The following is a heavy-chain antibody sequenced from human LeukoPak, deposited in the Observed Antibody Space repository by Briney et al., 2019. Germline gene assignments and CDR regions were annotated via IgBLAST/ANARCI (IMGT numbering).Heavy chain of an antibody. J-gene: IGHJ4*02. D-gene: IGHD3-22*01. V-gene: IGHV4-4*07. CDR2: MHSSGST. Sequence: SETLSLTCTVSGGPINIYYWNWIRQPAGKGLEWIGRMHSSGSTNYNPSFKSRVTMSVDTSNNQFSLKLRSVTAADTAMYFCARGYYDSTGYYYPSFDYWGQGTLVTVSS. CDR3: ARGYYDSTGYYYPSFDY. CDR1: GGPINIYY.